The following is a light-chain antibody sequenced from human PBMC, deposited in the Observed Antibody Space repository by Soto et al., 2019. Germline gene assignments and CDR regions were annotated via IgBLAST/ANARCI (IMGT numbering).Light chain of an antibody. Sequence: QSVLPQPPSMSGAPGQRVTISCTGRSSNIGAGYDVHWYLQLPGTAPKLLIYANSNRPSGVPDRFSGSKSGTSASLAITGLQAEDEADYYCQSYDTSLSVVFGGGTKLTVL. J-gene: IGLJ2*01. V-gene: IGLV1-40*01. CDR3: QSYDTSLSVV. CDR2: ANS. CDR1: SSNIGAGYD.